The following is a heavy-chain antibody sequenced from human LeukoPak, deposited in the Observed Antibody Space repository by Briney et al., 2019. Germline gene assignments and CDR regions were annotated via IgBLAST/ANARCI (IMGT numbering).Heavy chain of an antibody. D-gene: IGHD1-26*01. CDR2: ISYSEGS. CDR3: ARLSGSYYGSVDY. J-gene: IGHJ4*02. V-gene: IGHV4-59*08. CDR1: GASIGSYY. Sequence: PSETLSLTCTVSGASIGSYYWSWIRQPPGKGLEWIGYISYSEGSNYNPSLESRVTISLDTSKNQFSLKLTSVTATDTAVYYCARLSGSYYGSVDYWGQGSLVTVSS.